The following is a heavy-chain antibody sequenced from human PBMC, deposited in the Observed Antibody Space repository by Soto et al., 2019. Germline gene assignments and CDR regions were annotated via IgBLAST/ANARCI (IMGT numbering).Heavy chain of an antibody. CDR3: AREYNWNSIYYGMDV. Sequence: QVQLVQSGAEVKKPGSSVKVSCTASGGIFSSYAISWVRQDPGQGLEWMGGIIPIFGTANYAQKFQGRVTITADESTSTAYMELSSLRSEDTAMYYCAREYNWNSIYYGMDVWGQGTTVTVSS. CDR1: GGIFSSYA. V-gene: IGHV1-69*01. J-gene: IGHJ6*02. D-gene: IGHD1-7*01. CDR2: IIPIFGTA.